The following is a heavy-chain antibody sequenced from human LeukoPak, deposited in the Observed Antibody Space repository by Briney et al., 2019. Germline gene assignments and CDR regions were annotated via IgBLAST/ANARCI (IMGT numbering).Heavy chain of an antibody. CDR3: ARDPSSGYQLLPFDY. V-gene: IGHV3-30*04. J-gene: IGHJ4*02. D-gene: IGHD2-2*01. Sequence: GGSLRLSCAASGFTFSSYAMHWVRQAPGKGLEWVAVISYDGSNKYYADSVKGRFTISRDNSKNTLYLQMNSLRAEDMAVYYCARDPSSGYQLLPFDYWGQGTLVTVSS. CDR2: ISYDGSNK. CDR1: GFTFSSYA.